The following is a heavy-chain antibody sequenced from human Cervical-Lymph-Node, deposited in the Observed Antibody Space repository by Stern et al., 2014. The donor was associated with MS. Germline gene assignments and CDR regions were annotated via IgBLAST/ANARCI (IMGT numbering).Heavy chain of an antibody. CDR1: GLTFDDYA. CDR3: AKDGSSSLTGGAFDI. V-gene: IGHV3-9*01. Sequence: ESGGGLVQPGRSLRLSCAVSGLTFDDYAMHWVRQAPGKGLEWVSGISWNSDNIGYAESVKGRFTISRDNVKNSLYLQMNTLRPEDTAFYYCAKDGSSSLTGGAFDIWGQGTMVTVSS. D-gene: IGHD6-13*01. J-gene: IGHJ3*02. CDR2: ISWNSDNI.